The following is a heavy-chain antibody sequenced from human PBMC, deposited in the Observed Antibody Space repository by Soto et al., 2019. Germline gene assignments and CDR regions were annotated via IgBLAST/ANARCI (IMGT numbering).Heavy chain of an antibody. J-gene: IGHJ4*02. V-gene: IGHV3-53*01. D-gene: IGHD1-1*01. CDR3: ARAGFERLYFDQ. CDR2: VHTSGRT. CDR1: GFTVTNSY. Sequence: EVQLVESGGDLIQPGGSLRLSCAASGFTVTNSYMAWVRQAPGKGLEWVSVVHTSGRTYHAESVKGRFTVSRDISTNMFFLQMNKLRAGDMATYYCARAGFERLYFDQWGRGTLVTVSS.